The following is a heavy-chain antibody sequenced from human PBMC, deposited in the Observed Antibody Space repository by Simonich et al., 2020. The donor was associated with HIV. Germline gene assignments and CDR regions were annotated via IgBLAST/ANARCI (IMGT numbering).Heavy chain of an antibody. CDR2: INHSGIT. D-gene: IGHD3-3*01. Sequence: QVQLQQWGAGLLKPSETLSLTCAVYGGYFSGYYWSWIRPPPGKGLEWIGEINHSGITNYKSSLTSRATISVDKSKNQFSLKLSSVTAADTAIYYCARRDRELILYFDYWGQGNLVTVSS. J-gene: IGHJ4*02. CDR1: GGYFSGYY. V-gene: IGHV4-34*01. CDR3: ARRDRELILYFDY.